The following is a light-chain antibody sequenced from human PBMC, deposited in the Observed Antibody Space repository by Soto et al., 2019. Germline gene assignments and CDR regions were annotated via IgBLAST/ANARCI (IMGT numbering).Light chain of an antibody. CDR3: CSYAGTPYV. CDR2: DVS. J-gene: IGLJ1*01. CDR1: SSDVGGYNY. V-gene: IGLV2-11*01. Sequence: QSVLTQPRSVSGSPGQSVTISCTGTSSDVGGYNYVSWYQQHPGKAPKLMIYDVSKRPSGVPDRFSGSKSGNTASLTISGLQAEDEADYYCCSYAGTPYVFGTGTKLTGL.